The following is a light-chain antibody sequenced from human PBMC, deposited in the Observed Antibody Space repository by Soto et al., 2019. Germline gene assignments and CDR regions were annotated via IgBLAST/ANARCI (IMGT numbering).Light chain of an antibody. CDR1: RIDVGGFNF. CDR2: EVT. CDR3: CSLTTRDSHV. V-gene: IGLV2-14*01. Sequence: QSALTQPASVSGSPGQSITISCTATRIDVGGFNFVSWYQLHPGKAPKLIIYEVTNRPSGVSNRFSGSKSANTASLTISGLQAEDEADYYCCSLTTRDSHVFGTGTKVTVL. J-gene: IGLJ1*01.